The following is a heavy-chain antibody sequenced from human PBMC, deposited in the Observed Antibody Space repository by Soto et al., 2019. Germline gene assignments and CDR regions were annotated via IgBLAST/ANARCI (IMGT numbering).Heavy chain of an antibody. Sequence: GGSLRLSCAASGFPFSSYAMHWVRQAPGKGLEWVAVISYDGSNKYYADSVKGRFTISRDNSKNTLYLQMNSLRAEDTAVYYCARETSTGSLDYWGQGTLVTVSS. D-gene: IGHD1-1*01. J-gene: IGHJ4*02. V-gene: IGHV3-30-3*01. CDR3: ARETSTGSLDY. CDR1: GFPFSSYA. CDR2: ISYDGSNK.